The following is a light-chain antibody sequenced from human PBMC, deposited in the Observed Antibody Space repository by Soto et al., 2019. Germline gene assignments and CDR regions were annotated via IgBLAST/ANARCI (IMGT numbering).Light chain of an antibody. CDR2: GAS. CDR1: QGISSY. Sequence: IQLTQSPSSLSASVGDRVTITCRASQGISSYLAWYQQKPGKAPKLLIYGASILQNGVPSRLSGGGSETDFTLSINSLQPEDFATYYCQQLSGYPLTFGGGTKVDIK. J-gene: IGKJ4*01. V-gene: IGKV1-9*01. CDR3: QQLSGYPLT.